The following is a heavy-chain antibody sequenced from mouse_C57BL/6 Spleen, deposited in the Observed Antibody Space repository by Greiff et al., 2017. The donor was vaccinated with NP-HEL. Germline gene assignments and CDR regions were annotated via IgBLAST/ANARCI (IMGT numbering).Heavy chain of an antibody. V-gene: IGHV1-80*01. CDR3: ASAYYSNYDWYFDV. CDR2: IYPGDGDT. J-gene: IGHJ1*03. CDR1: GYAFSSYW. D-gene: IGHD2-5*01. Sequence: VQLQQSGAELVKPGASVKISCKASGYAFSSYWMNWVKQRPGKGLEWIGQIYPGDGDTNYNGKFKGKATLTADKSSSTAYMQLSSLTSEDSAVYFCASAYYSNYDWYFDVWGTGTTVTVSS.